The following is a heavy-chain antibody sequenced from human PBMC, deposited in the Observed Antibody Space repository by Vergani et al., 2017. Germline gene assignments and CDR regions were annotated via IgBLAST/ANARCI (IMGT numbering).Heavy chain of an antibody. Sequence: EVQLVQSGAEVKKPGESLRISCKGSGYSFTSYWISWVRQMPGKGLEWMGRIDPSDSYTNYSPSFQGHVTISADKSISNAYLQLSSLKASYTAMYYCAGGTATHPWVVGMDVWGQGTTVTVSS. CDR3: AGGTATHPWVVGMDV. J-gene: IGHJ6*02. CDR2: IDPSDSYT. V-gene: IGHV5-10-1*03. CDR1: GYSFTSYW. D-gene: IGHD1-26*01.